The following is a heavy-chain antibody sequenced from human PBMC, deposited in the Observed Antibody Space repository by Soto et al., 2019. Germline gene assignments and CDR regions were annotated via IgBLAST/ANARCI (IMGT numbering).Heavy chain of an antibody. Sequence: QLQLQESGSGLVKPSQTLSLTCAVSGGSISSGGYSWSWIRQPPGKGLEWIGYIYHSGSTYYNPSRKGRVPISVDRSKNQFSLKLSSVTAADTAVYYCARGPPMDMITFGGVIEIWGAFDIWGQGTMVTVSS. CDR2: IYHSGST. J-gene: IGHJ3*02. CDR1: GGSISSGGYS. D-gene: IGHD3-16*02. V-gene: IGHV4-30-2*01. CDR3: ARGPPMDMITFGGVIEIWGAFDI.